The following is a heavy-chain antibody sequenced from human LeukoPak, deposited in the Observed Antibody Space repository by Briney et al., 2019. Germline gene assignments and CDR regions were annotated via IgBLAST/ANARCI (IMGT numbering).Heavy chain of an antibody. CDR3: ARDRSWGSGYNYGMDV. D-gene: IGHD2-15*01. CDR2: ISGSTSYT. Sequence: PGGSLRLSCAASGFTFSSYWIHWVRQAPGKGLVWVSYISGSTSYTNYADSVKGRFTISRDNAKNSLYLQMNSLRAEDTAVYYCARDRSWGSGYNYGMDVWGQGTTVTVSS. CDR1: GFTFSSYW. J-gene: IGHJ6*02. V-gene: IGHV3-11*05.